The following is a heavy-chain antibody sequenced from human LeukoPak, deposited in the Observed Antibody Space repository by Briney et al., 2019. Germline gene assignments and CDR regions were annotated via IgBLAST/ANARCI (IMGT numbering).Heavy chain of an antibody. Sequence: GGSLRLSCAASGFTVSNNYMSWVRQAPGKGLEWVSAIHSGETTYYSDSVRGRFTISRDNSKNTVSLQMNSLRADDTAVYYCARSTSGWYGDDYWGRGTLVTVSS. CDR1: GFTVSNNY. CDR2: IHSGETT. D-gene: IGHD6-19*01. CDR3: ARSTSGWYGDDY. J-gene: IGHJ4*02. V-gene: IGHV3-53*01.